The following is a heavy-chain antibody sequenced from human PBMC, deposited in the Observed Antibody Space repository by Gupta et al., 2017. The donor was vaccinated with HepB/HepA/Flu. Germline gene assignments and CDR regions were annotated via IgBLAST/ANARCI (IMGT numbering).Heavy chain of an antibody. Sequence: QVQLQQWGGGLLKPSETLSLTCAVDGESFSDYYLSWIRQSPGKGLEWIGEINHSEITNYNPSLKSRVTMSVDRSKNQISLKLSSVTAADAAVYYCARVVLPDAFYHHLYYVDVWGSGTTVTVSS. CDR3: ARVVLPDAFYHHLYYVDV. V-gene: IGHV4-34*01. CDR1: GESFSDYY. CDR2: INHSEIT. J-gene: IGHJ6*03. D-gene: IGHD2-2*01.